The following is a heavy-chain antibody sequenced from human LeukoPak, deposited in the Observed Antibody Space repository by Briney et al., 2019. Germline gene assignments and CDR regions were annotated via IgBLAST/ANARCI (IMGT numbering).Heavy chain of an antibody. J-gene: IGHJ4*02. V-gene: IGHV4-59*08. CDR3: ARHGTAGGRLVN. Sequence: SETLSLTCTVSGDSFNYHFYSWIRQPPGKGLEWIGHIYYSGGTNYNPSFKSRVIMSVDTSKSQFALNLRSVTAADTAVYYCARHGTAGGRLVNWGQGTLVSVSS. CDR1: GDSFNYHF. D-gene: IGHD6-13*01. CDR2: IYYSGGT.